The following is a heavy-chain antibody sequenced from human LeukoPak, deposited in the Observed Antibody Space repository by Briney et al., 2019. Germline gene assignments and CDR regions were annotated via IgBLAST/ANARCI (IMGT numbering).Heavy chain of an antibody. V-gene: IGHV3-7*01. Sequence: GGSLRLSCAASGFTSRGYWMSWVRQAPGKGLEWVANIRPDGSEKYYVDSVKGRFTISRDNAKNSLYLQMNSLRDEDTAVYYCARDIRYDAFDIWGQGTMVTVSS. J-gene: IGHJ3*02. CDR3: ARDIRYDAFDI. CDR1: GFTSRGYW. CDR2: IRPDGSEK. D-gene: IGHD3-9*01.